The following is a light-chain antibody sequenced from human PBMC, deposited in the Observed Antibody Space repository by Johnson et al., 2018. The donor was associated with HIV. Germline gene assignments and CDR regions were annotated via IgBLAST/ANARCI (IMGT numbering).Light chain of an antibody. CDR3: GTWDTSLSAGGV. V-gene: IGLV1-51*02. CDR1: SSNIANKY. J-gene: IGLJ1*01. Sequence: QSVLTQAPSVSAAPGQKVTISCSGSSSNIANKYVSWYQHLPGTAPKLLIYENTRRPSGIPDRFSGSKSGTSATLGITALQTGDEADYYCGTWDTSLSAGGVFGSGTKVTVL. CDR2: ENT.